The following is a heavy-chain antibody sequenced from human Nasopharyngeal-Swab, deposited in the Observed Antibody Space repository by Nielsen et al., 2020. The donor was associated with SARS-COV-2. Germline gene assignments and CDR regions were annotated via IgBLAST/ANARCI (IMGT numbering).Heavy chain of an antibody. CDR2: INHSGST. V-gene: IGHV4-34*01. J-gene: IGHJ3*02. CDR1: GGSFSGYY. Sequence: SETLTLTCAVYGGSFSGYYWSWIRQPPGKGLEWIGEINHSGSTNYNPSLKSRVTISVDTSKNQFSLKLSSVTAADTAVYYCASMTTVDLLAFDIWGQGTMLTVSS. CDR3: ASMTTVDLLAFDI. D-gene: IGHD4-23*01.